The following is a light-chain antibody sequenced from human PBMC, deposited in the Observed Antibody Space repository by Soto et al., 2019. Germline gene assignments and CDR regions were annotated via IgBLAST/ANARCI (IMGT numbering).Light chain of an antibody. V-gene: IGLV2-23*02. CDR2: DVS. CDR1: SSDVGSYNL. Sequence: QSALTQPASVSGSPGQSITISCTGTSSDVGSYNLVSWYQQHPGKAPKLMIYDVSKRPSGVPDRFSGSKSGNTASLTISGLQDEDEADYYCCSYPGSHTWVFGGGTKVTVL. J-gene: IGLJ3*02. CDR3: CSYPGSHTWV.